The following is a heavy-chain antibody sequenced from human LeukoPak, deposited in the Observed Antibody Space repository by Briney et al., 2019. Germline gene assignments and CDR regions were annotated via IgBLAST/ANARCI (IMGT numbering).Heavy chain of an antibody. CDR2: IYYSGST. D-gene: IGHD2-15*01. V-gene: IGHV4-31*03. J-gene: IGHJ4*02. Sequence: PSETLSLTCTVSGGSISSGGYYWSWIRQHPGKGLEWIGYIYYSGSTYYNPSLKSRVTISVDTSKNQFSLKLSSVTAADTAVYYCARYCSGENCYSRSYDYWGQGTPVTVSS. CDR1: GGSISSGGYY. CDR3: ARYCSGENCYSRSYDY.